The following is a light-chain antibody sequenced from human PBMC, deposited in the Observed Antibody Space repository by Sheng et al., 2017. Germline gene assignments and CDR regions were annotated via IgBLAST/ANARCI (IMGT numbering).Light chain of an antibody. CDR1: QSVNTY. Sequence: EIVLTQSPATLSLSPGERATLSCRASQSVNTYLTWYQQKPGQAPRLLIYDASKRATDVPARFSGSGSGTDFTLTISSLQPEDVATYYCQKYDSAPLTFGGGTKVEIK. CDR3: QKYDSAPLT. J-gene: IGKJ4*01. CDR2: DAS. V-gene: IGKV3-11*01.